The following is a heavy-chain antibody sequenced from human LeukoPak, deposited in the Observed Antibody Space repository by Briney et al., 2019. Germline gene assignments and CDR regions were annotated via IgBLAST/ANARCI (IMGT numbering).Heavy chain of an antibody. D-gene: IGHD4-17*01. CDR2: IGTAGDT. CDR3: ATRFTDDAFDI. J-gene: IGHJ3*02. Sequence: GGSLRLSCAASGFTFSSYDMHWVRQATGKGLEWVSAIGTAGDTYYPGSVKGRFTISRENAKNSLYLQMNSLRAGDTAVYYCATRFTDDAFDIWGQGTMVTVSS. CDR1: GFTFSSYD. V-gene: IGHV3-13*01.